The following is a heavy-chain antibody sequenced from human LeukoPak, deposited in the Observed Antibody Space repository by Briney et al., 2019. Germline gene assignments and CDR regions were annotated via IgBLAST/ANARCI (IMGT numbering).Heavy chain of an antibody. CDR3: ASFMITFGGVTVDAFDI. CDR2: IWYDGSNK. D-gene: IGHD3-16*01. Sequence: GGSLRLSCAASGFTFSSYGMHWVRQAPGKGLEWVAVIWYDGSNKYYADSVKGRFTTSRDNSKNTLYLQMNSLRAEDTAVYYCASFMITFGGVTVDAFDIWGQGTMVTVSS. J-gene: IGHJ3*02. CDR1: GFTFSSYG. V-gene: IGHV3-33*01.